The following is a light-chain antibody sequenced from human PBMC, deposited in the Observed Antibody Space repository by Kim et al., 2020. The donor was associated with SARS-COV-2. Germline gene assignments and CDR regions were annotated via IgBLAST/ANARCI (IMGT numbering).Light chain of an antibody. V-gene: IGLV1-40*01. CDR3: QSYDSSLSGSRV. J-gene: IGLJ3*02. Sequence: GTIPCTGSSANIGAGYDVHCYHQLPGAAPKLLVYGNSNRPSAVPRRFSGSKSGTSASLAITGLQAEDEADYYCQSYDSSLSGSRVFGGGTQLTVL. CDR1: SANIGAGYD. CDR2: GNS.